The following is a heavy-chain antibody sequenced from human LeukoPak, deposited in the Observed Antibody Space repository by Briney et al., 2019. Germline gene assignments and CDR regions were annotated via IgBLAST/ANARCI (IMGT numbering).Heavy chain of an antibody. Sequence: GGSLRLSCAASGFSFSEHSMNWVRQAPGKGLEWVSNIRGSSSAMNYADSVKGRFTISRDNSKNTLYLQMNSLRAEDTAVYYCARDSDYYDSRVDYWGQGTLVTVSS. CDR3: ARDSDYYDSRVDY. D-gene: IGHD3-22*01. V-gene: IGHV3-48*01. CDR2: IRGSSSAM. J-gene: IGHJ4*02. CDR1: GFSFSEHS.